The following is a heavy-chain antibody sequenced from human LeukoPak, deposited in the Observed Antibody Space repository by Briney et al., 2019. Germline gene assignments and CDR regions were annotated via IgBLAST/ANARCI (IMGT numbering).Heavy chain of an antibody. CDR1: GFTFSNYW. V-gene: IGHV3-7*04. Sequence: GGSLRLSCAASGFTFSNYWMSWVRQAPGKGLEWVANIKQDGSEKYYVDSVKGRFTISRDNAKNSLYLQMNSLRAEDTAVYYCARDNDYDLDYWGQGTLVTVSS. CDR3: ARDNDYDLDY. CDR2: IKQDGSEK. J-gene: IGHJ4*02. D-gene: IGHD4-17*01.